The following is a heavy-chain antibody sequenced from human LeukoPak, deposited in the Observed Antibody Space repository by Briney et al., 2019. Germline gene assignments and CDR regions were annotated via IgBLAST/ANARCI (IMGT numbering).Heavy chain of an antibody. CDR3: TRCIAARPNRFDP. J-gene: IGHJ5*02. CDR2: IRSKAYGGTT. Sequence: GGSLRLSCTASGFTFGDYAMSWVRQAPGKGLEWVGFIRSKAYGGTTEYAASVKGRFTISRDDSKSIAYLQMNSLKTEDTAVYYCTRCIAARPNRFDPWGQGTLVTVSS. V-gene: IGHV3-49*04. D-gene: IGHD6-6*01. CDR1: GFTFGDYA.